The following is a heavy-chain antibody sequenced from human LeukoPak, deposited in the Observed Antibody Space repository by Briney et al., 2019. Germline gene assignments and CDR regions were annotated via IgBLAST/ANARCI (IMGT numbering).Heavy chain of an antibody. CDR1: GFTSSSYG. V-gene: IGHV3-30*02. CDR2: IRYDGSNN. J-gene: IGHJ4*02. Sequence: GGSMRLSCAASGFTSSSYGMHWVRQAPDKGLEWVAFIRYDGSNNYYADSVKGRFTISRDNSKNTLYLQMNSLRAEDTAVYYCAKDRIGGYSYGVDFDYWGQGTLVTVSS. D-gene: IGHD5-18*01. CDR3: AKDRIGGYSYGVDFDY.